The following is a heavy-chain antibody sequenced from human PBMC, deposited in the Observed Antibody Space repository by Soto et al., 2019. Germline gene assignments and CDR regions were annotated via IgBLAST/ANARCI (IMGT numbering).Heavy chain of an antibody. CDR2: IYHSGST. J-gene: IGHJ4*02. V-gene: IGHV4-38-2*01. D-gene: IGHD1-26*01. Sequence: SETLSLTCAVSGYSISGGYYWGWIRQPPGKGLEWIGSIYHSGSTYYNPSLKSRVTISVDTSKNQFSLKLSSVTAADTAVYYCARGRGIWWEPRFGYFDYWGQGTLVTVSS. CDR3: ARGRGIWWEPRFGYFDY. CDR1: GYSISGGYY.